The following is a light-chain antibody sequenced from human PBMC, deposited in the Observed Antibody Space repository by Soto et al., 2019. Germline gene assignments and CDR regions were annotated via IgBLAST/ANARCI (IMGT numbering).Light chain of an antibody. CDR1: QSVLYSSNNKNY. CDR3: QQYYSTRGT. V-gene: IGKV4-1*01. CDR2: WAS. J-gene: IGKJ1*01. Sequence: DIVMTQSPDSLAVSLGERATINCKSRQSVLYSSNNKNYLAWYQQKPGQPPKLLIYWASTRESGVPDRFSGSGSGTDFTLTSSSLQAEDVAVYYCQQYYSTRGTFGQGTKVDIK.